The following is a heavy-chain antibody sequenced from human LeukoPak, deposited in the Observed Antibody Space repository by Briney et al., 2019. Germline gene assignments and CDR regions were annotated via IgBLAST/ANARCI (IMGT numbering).Heavy chain of an antibody. CDR2: ISSSDSII. Sequence: GGSLRLSCAASGFTFSSYNMNWVRQAPGKGLEWISYISSSDSIIYYADSVKGRFTVSRDNAKNSLYLQMNSLRAEDTALYHCARNNGMDVWGQGTTVIVSS. CDR3: ARNNGMDV. V-gene: IGHV3-48*01. J-gene: IGHJ6*02. CDR1: GFTFSSYN.